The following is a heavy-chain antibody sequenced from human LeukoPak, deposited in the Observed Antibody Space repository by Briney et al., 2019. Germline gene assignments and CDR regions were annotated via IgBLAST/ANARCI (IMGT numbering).Heavy chain of an antibody. CDR1: GFTFSSYE. D-gene: IGHD1-26*01. V-gene: IGHV3-48*03. Sequence: GGSLRLSCAASGFTFSSYEMNWVRQAPAKGLEWVSNISSSVSTIYYADSVKGRFTISRDNAKNSLYLQMNSLRAEDTALYYCASGDSRGGSYLGSYYYYMDVWGKGTTVTVSS. CDR2: ISSSVSTI. CDR3: ASGDSRGGSYLGSYYYYMDV. J-gene: IGHJ6*03.